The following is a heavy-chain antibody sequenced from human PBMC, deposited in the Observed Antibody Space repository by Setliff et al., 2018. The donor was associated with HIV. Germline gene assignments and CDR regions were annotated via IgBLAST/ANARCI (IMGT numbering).Heavy chain of an antibody. D-gene: IGHD3-16*01. J-gene: IGHJ6*03. CDR1: GGSISSGGYY. V-gene: IGHV4-31*03. CDR2: IYYSGST. CDR3: ARSKKRGDYYYYYYYMDV. Sequence: SETLSLTCTVSGGSISSGGYYWSWIRQHPGKGLEWIGYIYYSGSTYYNPSLKSRVTISVDTSKNQFSLKLSSVTAADTAVYYWARSKKRGDYYYYYYYMDVWGKGTTVTVSS.